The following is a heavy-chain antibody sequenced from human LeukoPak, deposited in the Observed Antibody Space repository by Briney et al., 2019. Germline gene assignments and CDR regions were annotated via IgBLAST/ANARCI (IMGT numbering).Heavy chain of an antibody. Sequence: SETLSLTCTVSGGSISSYYWSWIRQPAGKGLEWIGRIYTSGSTNYNPSLKSRVTMSVDTSKNQFSLKLSSVTAADTAVYYCARGSHDILTGSPYYFDYWGQGTLVTVSS. CDR1: GGSISSYY. V-gene: IGHV4-4*07. CDR2: IYTSGST. D-gene: IGHD3-9*01. CDR3: ARGSHDILTGSPYYFDY. J-gene: IGHJ4*02.